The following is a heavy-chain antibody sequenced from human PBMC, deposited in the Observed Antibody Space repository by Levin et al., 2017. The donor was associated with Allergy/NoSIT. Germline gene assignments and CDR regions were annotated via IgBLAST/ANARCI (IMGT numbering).Heavy chain of an antibody. CDR2: TYYRSKWYN. V-gene: IGHV6-1*01. CDR1: GDSVSSNSAA. J-gene: IGHJ4*02. Sequence: PSQTLSLTCAISGDSVSSNSAAWNWIRQSPSRGLEWLGRTYYRSKWYNDYAISVKSRITINPDTSKNQFSLQLNSVTPEDTAVYYCTRRVISVAGGYFDYWGQGTLVTVSS. CDR3: TRRVISVAGGYFDY. D-gene: IGHD6-19*01.